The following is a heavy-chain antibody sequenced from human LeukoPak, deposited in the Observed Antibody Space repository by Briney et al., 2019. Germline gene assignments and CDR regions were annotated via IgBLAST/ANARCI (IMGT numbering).Heavy chain of an antibody. CDR2: IKSDGKT. CDR3: ARAPSEIGGYYPEYFRH. Sequence: GEFLKISCAASGFTISSYWMQCVRQAPGKVLVLVSRIKSDGKTNYADSVKGRFTISRDNAKNTVSLQMNSLRAEDTGVYYCARAPSEIGGYYPEYFRHWGQGTLVTVSS. J-gene: IGHJ1*01. D-gene: IGHD3-22*01. V-gene: IGHV3-74*01. CDR1: GFTISSYW.